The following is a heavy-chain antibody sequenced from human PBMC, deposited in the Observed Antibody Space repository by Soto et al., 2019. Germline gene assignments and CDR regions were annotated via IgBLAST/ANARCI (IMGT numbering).Heavy chain of an antibody. Sequence: GGSLRLSCAASGFTFSYYYMSWIRQAPGKGLEWVSYISSSSSYTNYADSVKGRFTISRDNAKNSLYLQMNSLRAEDTAVYYCARDRTYGSGSYYNDYWGQGTLVTVSS. D-gene: IGHD3-10*01. CDR2: ISSSSSYT. J-gene: IGHJ4*02. V-gene: IGHV3-11*06. CDR1: GFTFSYYY. CDR3: ARDRTYGSGSYYNDY.